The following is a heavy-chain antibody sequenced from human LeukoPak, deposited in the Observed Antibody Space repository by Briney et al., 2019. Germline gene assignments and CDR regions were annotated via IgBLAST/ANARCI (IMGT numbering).Heavy chain of an antibody. CDR1: GFTFSSYG. CDR2: ISGSGGST. V-gene: IGHV3-23*01. D-gene: IGHD3-10*01. J-gene: IGHJ6*03. Sequence: GGTLRLSCAASGFTFSSYGMSWVRQAPGKGLEWVSAISGSGGSTYYADSVKGRFTISRDNSKNTLYLQMNSLRAEDTAAYYCAKHSYYYGSGSYYKGYYYMDVWGKGTTVTISS. CDR3: AKHSYYYGSGSYYKGYYYMDV.